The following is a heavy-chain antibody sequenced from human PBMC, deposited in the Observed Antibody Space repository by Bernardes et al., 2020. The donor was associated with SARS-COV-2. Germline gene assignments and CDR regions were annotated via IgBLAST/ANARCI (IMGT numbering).Heavy chain of an antibody. CDR3: ATGPITYHNYLDF. V-gene: IGHV4-59*01. J-gene: IGHJ4*02. CDR2: IHYSGSS. D-gene: IGHD3-10*01. CDR1: GDSLRNSY. Sequence: SETLSLTCTVSGDSLRNSYWSWIRQPPGKGLEFIWYIHYSGSSYYNPSLKSRLTISVDASKNQLSLKLSSVTAADTAVYFCATGPITYHNYLDFWGQGTQVTVSS.